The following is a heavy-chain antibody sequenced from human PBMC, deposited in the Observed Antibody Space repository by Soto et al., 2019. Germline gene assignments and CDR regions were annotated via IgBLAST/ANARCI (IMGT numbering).Heavy chain of an antibody. Sequence: EVQLVESGGGLIQPGGSLRLSCAASGFTVNSNYMSWVRQAPGKGLEWVSVIYSGGSTYYADSVKGRFTISRDNSKNTLYLQMNSLRAEDTAVYYCARGGSYAYLDAFDIWGQGTMVTVSS. J-gene: IGHJ3*02. D-gene: IGHD3-16*01. CDR2: IYSGGST. CDR3: ARGGSYAYLDAFDI. CDR1: GFTVNSNY. V-gene: IGHV3-53*01.